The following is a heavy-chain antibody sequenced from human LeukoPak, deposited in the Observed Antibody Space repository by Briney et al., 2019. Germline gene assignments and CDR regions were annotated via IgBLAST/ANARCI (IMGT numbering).Heavy chain of an antibody. V-gene: IGHV1-46*01. CDR1: GYTFTRYY. CDR3: ARAHLHYGDSIHDLDY. D-gene: IGHD4-17*01. J-gene: IGHJ4*02. Sequence: ASVSVSCTASGYTFTRYYMHWVRQAPGQGREGMGIIHPSGGSTSYGQKHNRRSTMTRHTSTSTVYMELSSLRSEDPAVYYCARAHLHYGDSIHDLDYWGQGTLVTVPS. CDR2: IHPSGGST.